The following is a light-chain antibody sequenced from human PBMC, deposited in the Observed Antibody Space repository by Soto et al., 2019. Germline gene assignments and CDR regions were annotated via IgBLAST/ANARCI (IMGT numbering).Light chain of an antibody. Sequence: QSALTQPASVSGSPGQSIAISCTGSSSDVGGYNYVSWYQQHTGKSPKLIIYEVYHRPSGVSDRFSGSKSGKTASLTISGLQAEDEADYFCSSYTSSSTRVFGTWTKLTVL. CDR3: SSYTSSSTRV. CDR2: EVY. CDR1: SSDVGGYNY. V-gene: IGLV2-14*03. J-gene: IGLJ1*01.